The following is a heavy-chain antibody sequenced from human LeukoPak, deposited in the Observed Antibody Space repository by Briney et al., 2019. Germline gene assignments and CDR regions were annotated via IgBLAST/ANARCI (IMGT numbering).Heavy chain of an antibody. CDR2: IKQDGSEK. J-gene: IGHJ3*02. CDR3: ARAYGSGYDAFDI. D-gene: IGHD3-10*01. V-gene: IGHV3-7*04. Sequence: GGSLRLSCAASGFTFSSYWMSWVRQAPGKGLEWVANIKQDGSEKYYVDSVKGRFTISRDNAKNSLYLQMNSLRAEDTAVYYCARAYGSGYDAFDIWGQGTMVTVSS. CDR1: GFTFSSYW.